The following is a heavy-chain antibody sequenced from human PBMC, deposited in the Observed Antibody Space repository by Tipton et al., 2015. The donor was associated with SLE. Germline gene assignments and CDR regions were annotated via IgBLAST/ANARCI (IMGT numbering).Heavy chain of an antibody. CDR1: DGSFSAYN. V-gene: IGHV4-34*01. D-gene: IGHD4-17*01. CDR3: ARAEYGDWIFDY. J-gene: IGHJ4*02. Sequence: GLVKPSETLSLTCGVYDGSFSAYNWNWIRQSPGKGLEWIGEINHSGSANYNPSLKSRVTMSVDRSKNQFTLNLSSVTAADTAVYYCARAEYGDWIFDYWGQGTLVTVSS. CDR2: INHSGSA.